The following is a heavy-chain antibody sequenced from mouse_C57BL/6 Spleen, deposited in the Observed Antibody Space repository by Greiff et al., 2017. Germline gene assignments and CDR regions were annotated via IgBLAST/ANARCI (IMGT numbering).Heavy chain of an antibody. V-gene: IGHV1-64*01. Sequence: QVQLQQPGAELVKPGASVKLSCKASGYTFTSYWMHWVKQRPGQGLEWIGMIHPNSGSTNYNEQFKSKATLTVDKSSSTSYMQLRSLTSVSSAVYYCARRGGCDGGFAYWGQGTLVTVSA. CDR3: ARRGGCDGGFAY. CDR2: IHPNSGST. CDR1: GYTFTSYW. J-gene: IGHJ3*01.